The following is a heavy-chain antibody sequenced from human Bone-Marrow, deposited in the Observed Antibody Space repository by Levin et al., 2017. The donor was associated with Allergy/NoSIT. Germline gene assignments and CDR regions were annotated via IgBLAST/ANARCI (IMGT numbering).Heavy chain of an antibody. CDR3: ARGEREDCRGTPCLEYFDL. V-gene: IGHV1-18*01. D-gene: IGHD2/OR15-2a*01. J-gene: IGHJ2*01. CDR1: GYLFDQFG. Sequence: GESLKISCRASGYLFDQFGISWVRQAPGQGLEWMGWISPYIGDPHYPQNLQGRLTLTIDTSASTAYLELRNLRSDDTAVYYCARGEREDCRGTPCLEYFDLWGRGTPVTVSS. CDR2: ISPYIGDP.